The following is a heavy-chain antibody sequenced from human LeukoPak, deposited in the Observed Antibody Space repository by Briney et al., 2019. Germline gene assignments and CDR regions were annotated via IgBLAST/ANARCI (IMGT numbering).Heavy chain of an antibody. Sequence: GGSLRLSCAGSGFTFSNAWMNWVRQAPGKGLEWVGRIKSKTDGGTTDYAAPVKGRFSISRDDSKNTQYLQMNSLKTEDTAVYYCTTTTTVTTGFDYWGQGTLVTVSS. D-gene: IGHD4-17*01. J-gene: IGHJ4*02. CDR1: GFTFSNAW. CDR3: TTTTTVTTGFDY. CDR2: IKSKTDGGTT. V-gene: IGHV3-15*07.